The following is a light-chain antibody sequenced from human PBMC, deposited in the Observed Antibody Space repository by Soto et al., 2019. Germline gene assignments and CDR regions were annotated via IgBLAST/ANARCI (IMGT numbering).Light chain of an antibody. J-gene: IGKJ4*01. CDR3: QQYGSSLGVT. V-gene: IGKV3-20*01. CDR2: EAS. Sequence: EIVLTQSPATLSLSPGERATLSCRASQSVGNNLAWYQQKPGQAPGLLIYEASTRATGIPARFSGSGSGTDFTLTISRLEPEDFAVYYCQQYGSSLGVTFGGGTKVDIK. CDR1: QSVGNN.